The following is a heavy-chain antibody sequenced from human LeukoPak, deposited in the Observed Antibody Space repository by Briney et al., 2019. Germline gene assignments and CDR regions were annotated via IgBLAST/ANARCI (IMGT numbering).Heavy chain of an antibody. CDR1: GFTVSSNY. CDR3: AKAYYYGSGSYYMGWYYMDV. Sequence: GGSLRLSCAASGFTVSSNYMSWVRQAPGKGLEWVSVIYSGGSTYYADSVKGRFTISRDNSKNTLYLQMGSLRAEDTAVYYCAKAYYYGSGSYYMGWYYMDVWGKGTTVTVSS. D-gene: IGHD3-10*01. V-gene: IGHV3-53*01. CDR2: IYSGGST. J-gene: IGHJ6*03.